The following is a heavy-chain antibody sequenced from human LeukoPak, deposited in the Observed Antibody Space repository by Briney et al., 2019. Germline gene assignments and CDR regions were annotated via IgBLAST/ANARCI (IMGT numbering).Heavy chain of an antibody. Sequence: GGSLRLSCATSGFTFSVYAMSWVRQAPGKGLEWVSTISDSGGSTYYADSVKGRFTISRDNAKNSLYLQMNSLRAEDTAVYYCARLTKNAYDSSGGFDYWGQGTLVTVSS. CDR3: ARLTKNAYDSSGGFDY. V-gene: IGHV3-23*01. CDR2: ISDSGGST. CDR1: GFTFSVYA. J-gene: IGHJ4*02. D-gene: IGHD3-22*01.